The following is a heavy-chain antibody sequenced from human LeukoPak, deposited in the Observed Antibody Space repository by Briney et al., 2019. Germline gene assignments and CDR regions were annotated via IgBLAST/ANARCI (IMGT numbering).Heavy chain of an antibody. Sequence: ASVKVSCKAAGYTFTSYDINWVRQAPGQGLEWMGWMNPTSGNTGYAQKFQGRVTMTRDASIATAYTELSSLTSEDTALYYCTRMRGYTYGYWYLDLWGRGTPVTVSS. D-gene: IGHD5-18*01. CDR2: MNPTSGNT. CDR1: GYTFTSYD. J-gene: IGHJ2*01. CDR3: TRMRGYTYGYWYLDL. V-gene: IGHV1-8*01.